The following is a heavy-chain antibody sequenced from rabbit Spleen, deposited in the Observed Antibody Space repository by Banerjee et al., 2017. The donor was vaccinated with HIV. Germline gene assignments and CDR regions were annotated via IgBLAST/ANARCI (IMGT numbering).Heavy chain of an antibody. CDR3: GGDLASVIGWNIGL. CDR1: GFSFSNSYL. V-gene: IGHV1S45*01. Sequence: QEQLEESGGDLVKPEGSLTLTCTASGFSFSNSYLMCWVRQAPGKGLEWIACIYTSSGTYLDASWAKRRFTTTKTSSTTVTLKTTSLAAADTASYFGGGDLASVIGWNIGLWGQGTLVTVS. CDR2: IYTSSGTY. J-gene: IGHJ6*01. D-gene: IGHD1-1*01.